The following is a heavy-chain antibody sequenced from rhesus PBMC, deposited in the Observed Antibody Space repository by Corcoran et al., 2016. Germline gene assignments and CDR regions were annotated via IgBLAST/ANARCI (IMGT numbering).Heavy chain of an antibody. V-gene: IGHV4-57*02. Sequence: QLQLQESGPGLVKPSEPLSLTCAVSGGSISSSNWWSWIRQPPGKGLGWIGRISGRGGSTSDNPSLKSRVTISTDTAKNQFALKLSAVTAADTAVYYCARAPRGYSYSPTLDYWGQGVLVTVSS. D-gene: IGHD5-12*01. CDR2: ISGRGGST. J-gene: IGHJ4*01. CDR3: ARAPRGYSYSPTLDY. CDR1: GGSISSSNW.